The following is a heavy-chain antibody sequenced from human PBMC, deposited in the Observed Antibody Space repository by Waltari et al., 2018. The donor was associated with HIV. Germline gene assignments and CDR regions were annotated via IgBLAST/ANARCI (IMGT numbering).Heavy chain of an antibody. J-gene: IGHJ4*02. V-gene: IGHV3-7*01. CDR2: INLNGSEK. Sequence: EVQLVESGGDLVQHGGSLRLSCAVSGFNCTTYWMSWVRQAPGKGLGWVANINLNGSEKYYVDSVKGRFTISRDNAKNSLFLQMNSLRAEDTGIYYCARGWADYWGQGTLVTVSS. CDR1: GFNCTTYW. CDR3: ARGWADY.